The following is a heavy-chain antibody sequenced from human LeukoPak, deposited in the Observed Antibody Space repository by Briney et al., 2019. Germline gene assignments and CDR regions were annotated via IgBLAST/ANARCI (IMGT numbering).Heavy chain of an antibody. Sequence: SETLSLTRTVSGGSLSSYYWSWIRQPPGKGLEWIGYVYYTGSTNFNPSLKSRVTISVDTSTNQFSLKLNSVTAADTAVYYCARDRYSGYYYGDWFDPWGQGTLVTVSS. D-gene: IGHD3-22*01. CDR2: VYYTGST. CDR1: GGSLSSYY. CDR3: ARDRYSGYYYGDWFDP. V-gene: IGHV4-59*12. J-gene: IGHJ5*02.